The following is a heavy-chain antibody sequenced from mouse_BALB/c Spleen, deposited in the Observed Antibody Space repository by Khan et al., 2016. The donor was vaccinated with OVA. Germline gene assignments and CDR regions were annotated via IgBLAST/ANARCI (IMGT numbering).Heavy chain of an antibody. CDR1: GYTFTSYW. Sequence: QVQLQQSGAELANTGASVKMSCKASGYTFTSYWMHWVKQRPGQGLEWIGFINPSTGYTEYNQKFKDKATLTTDKSSSTAYMQLSSLTFEDSAVYYCTRRGRFGIFVYWGQGTLVTVSA. D-gene: IGHD1-1*01. V-gene: IGHV1-7*01. J-gene: IGHJ3*01. CDR3: TRRGRFGIFVY. CDR2: INPSTGYT.